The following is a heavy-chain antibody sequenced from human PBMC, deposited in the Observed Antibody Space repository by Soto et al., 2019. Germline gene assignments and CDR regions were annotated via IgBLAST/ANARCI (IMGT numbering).Heavy chain of an antibody. CDR1: GGSISSDSYY. V-gene: IGHV4-39*01. Sequence: SETLSLTCSVSGGSISSDSYYWGWIRQSPEKGLEWIESISYSGSTYYNPTLKSRLIISVDTSKSQFSLKPSSVTAADTAVYYCVRFWPLPYSDALTDYTDAFDYWGQGTLVTVSS. D-gene: IGHD3-9*01. CDR2: ISYSGST. CDR3: VRFWPLPYSDALTDYTDAFDY. J-gene: IGHJ4*02.